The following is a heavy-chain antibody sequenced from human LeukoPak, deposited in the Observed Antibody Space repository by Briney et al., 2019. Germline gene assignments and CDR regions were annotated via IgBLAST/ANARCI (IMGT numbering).Heavy chain of an antibody. D-gene: IGHD6-13*01. Sequence: GRSLRLSCAASGFTFSSYGIHWVRQAPGKGLEWVAVISYDGSNKYYADSVKGRFTISRDNSKNTLYLQMNSLRAEDTAVYYCARARYSSSWGFDYWGQGTLVTVSS. J-gene: IGHJ4*02. CDR3: ARARYSSSWGFDY. V-gene: IGHV3-30*03. CDR1: GFTFSSYG. CDR2: ISYDGSNK.